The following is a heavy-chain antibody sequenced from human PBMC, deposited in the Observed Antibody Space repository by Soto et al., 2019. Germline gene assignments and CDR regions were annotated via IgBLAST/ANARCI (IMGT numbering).Heavy chain of an antibody. J-gene: IGHJ4*02. V-gene: IGHV4-31*11. CDR1: GGSISSCGYY. CDR3: ARVSDSSGYYIGPIDY. D-gene: IGHD3-22*01. Sequence: TLSLTCAVSGGSISSCGYYWSWVRQHPVKGLEWIGYSYCSGSTYYNPSLKSRVTISVDTSKNQFSLKLSSVTAADTAVYYCARVSDSSGYYIGPIDYWGQGTLVTVSS. CDR2: SYCSGST.